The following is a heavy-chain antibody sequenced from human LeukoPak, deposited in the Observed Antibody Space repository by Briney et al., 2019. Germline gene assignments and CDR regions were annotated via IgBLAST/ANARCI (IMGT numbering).Heavy chain of an antibody. D-gene: IGHD4-17*01. J-gene: IGHJ4*02. CDR3: ARQATVTTYYFDY. CDR1: GGSISSGSYY. Sequence: SETLSLTCTVSGGSISSGSYYWSWIRQPAGKGLEWIGRIYTSGSTNYNPSLKSRVTISVDTSKNQFSLKLSSVTAADTAVYYCARQATVTTYYFDYWGQGTLVTVSS. CDR2: IYTSGST. V-gene: IGHV4-61*02.